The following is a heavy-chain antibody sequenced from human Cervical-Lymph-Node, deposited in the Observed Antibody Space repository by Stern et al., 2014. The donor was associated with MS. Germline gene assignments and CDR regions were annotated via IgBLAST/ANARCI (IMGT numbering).Heavy chain of an antibody. V-gene: IGHV4-4*02. Sequence: VQLVESGPGVVKPSGTLSLTCVVSGGSISRSKWRSWVRQPPGQGLEWIGEVSHLGSTNYTPSLKSRVSISLDKSNNQVSLKMDSVTAADTAVYYCASGHDALALWGQGTLVTVSS. CDR1: GGSISRSKW. CDR2: VSHLGST. J-gene: IGHJ3*01. CDR3: ASGHDALAL.